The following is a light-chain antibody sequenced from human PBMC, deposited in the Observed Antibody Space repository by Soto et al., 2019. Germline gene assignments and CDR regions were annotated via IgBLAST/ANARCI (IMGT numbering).Light chain of an antibody. CDR1: SSDAGDYNY. CDR2: DVS. CDR3: SSYTSSSTSYYF. V-gene: IGLV2-14*01. Sequence: QSALTQPASVSGSAGQSITISCTGTSSDAGDYNYVSWYQQHPGKAPKLMIYDVSNRPSGVSNRFSGSKSGNTASLTISGLQAEDEADYYCSSYTSSSTSYYFFGTGTKVTVL. J-gene: IGLJ1*01.